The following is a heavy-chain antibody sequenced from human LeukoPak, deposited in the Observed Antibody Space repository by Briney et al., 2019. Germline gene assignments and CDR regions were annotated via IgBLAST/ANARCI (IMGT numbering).Heavy chain of an antibody. CDR1: GYTFTSYD. Sequence: ASVKVSCTASGYTFTSYDINWVRQATGQGLEWMGWMNPNSGNTGYAQKFQGRVTMTRNTSISTAYMELSSLRSEDTAVYYCATIVGATRFGYYFDYWGQGTLVTVSS. J-gene: IGHJ4*02. D-gene: IGHD1-26*01. V-gene: IGHV1-8*01. CDR2: MNPNSGNT. CDR3: ATIVGATRFGYYFDY.